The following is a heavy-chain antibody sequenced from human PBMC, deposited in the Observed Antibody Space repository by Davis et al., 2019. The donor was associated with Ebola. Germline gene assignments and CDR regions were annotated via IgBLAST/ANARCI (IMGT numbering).Heavy chain of an antibody. J-gene: IGHJ3*01. CDR1: GSSFATSW. CDR2: IYPGDSDT. Sequence: GESLKISCKDSGSSFATSWIGWVRQMPGKGLEWMGLIYPGDSDTRYSPSLQGHVTISADESVSTAFLQWSSLEASDGGIYYCARHSPYLGSVFDVWGQGTLVTVSP. CDR3: ARHSPYLGSVFDV. D-gene: IGHD1-26*01. V-gene: IGHV5-51*01.